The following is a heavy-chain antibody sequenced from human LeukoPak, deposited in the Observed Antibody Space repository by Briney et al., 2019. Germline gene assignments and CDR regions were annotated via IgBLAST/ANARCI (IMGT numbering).Heavy chain of an antibody. CDR1: GFTFSSYE. D-gene: IGHD4-17*01. Sequence: GGSLRLSCAASGFTFSSYEMNWVRQAPGKGLEWVSYISSTGNNIYYADSVKGRFSISRDDAKNSLYLQMNSLRAEDTAVYYCASSDTVTGYYYYYMDVWGKGTTVTVSS. CDR2: ISSTGNNI. CDR3: ASSDTVTGYYYYYMDV. V-gene: IGHV3-48*03. J-gene: IGHJ6*03.